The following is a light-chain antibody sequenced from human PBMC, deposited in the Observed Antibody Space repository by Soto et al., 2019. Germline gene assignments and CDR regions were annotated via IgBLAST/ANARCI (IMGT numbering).Light chain of an antibody. CDR1: SSDIDAYNY. J-gene: IGLJ1*01. Sequence: QSALAQPASVSGSPGQSITISCTGTSSDIDAYNYVSWYQQHPGKAPKLMIYDVSNRPSGISNRSSGSKSGNTASLTISGLQAEDEADYYCGSYTTSSNYVFGTGTKVTVL. CDR2: DVS. V-gene: IGLV2-14*01. CDR3: GSYTTSSNYV.